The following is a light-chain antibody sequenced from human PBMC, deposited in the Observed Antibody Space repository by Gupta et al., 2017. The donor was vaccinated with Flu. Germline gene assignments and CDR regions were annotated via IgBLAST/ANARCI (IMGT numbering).Light chain of an antibody. CDR2: GVS. Sequence: VTLGQPASISCRSSQSLVDSYGATLLDWFHQRPGQSPRRLIHGVSNRDSGVPDRFSASGSGTDFTLKISRVEAEDAGLYYCRQDSFWPHTFGQGTNLEI. V-gene: IGKV2-30*01. CDR3: RQDSFWPHT. CDR1: QSLVDSYGATL. J-gene: IGKJ2*01.